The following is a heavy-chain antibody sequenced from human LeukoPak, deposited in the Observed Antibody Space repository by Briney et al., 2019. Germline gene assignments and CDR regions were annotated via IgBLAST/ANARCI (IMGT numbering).Heavy chain of an antibody. CDR1: GGTFSSYA. CDR3: ATDIVVVPADGPTDDY. J-gene: IGHJ4*02. V-gene: IGHV1-69*04. D-gene: IGHD2-2*01. Sequence: EASVKVSCKSSGGTFSSYAIRWVRPAPGQGLAWMGRIIPILGIANYAQKFQGRVTITADKSTSTAYMELSSLRSEDTAVYYCATDIVVVPADGPTDDYWGQGTLVTVSS. CDR2: IIPILGIA.